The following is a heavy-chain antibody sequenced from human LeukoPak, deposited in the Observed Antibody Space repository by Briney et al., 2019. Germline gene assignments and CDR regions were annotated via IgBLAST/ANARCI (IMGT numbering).Heavy chain of an antibody. J-gene: IGHJ4*02. CDR3: ARGQERELLYY. V-gene: IGHV3-33*01. D-gene: IGHD1-26*01. CDR1: GFTFSSYG. Sequence: GGSLRLSCAASGFTFSSYGMHWVRQAPGKGLEWVAVIWYDGSNKYYADSVKGRFTISRDNSKNTPYLQMNSLRAEDTAVYYCARGQERELLYYWGQGTLVTVSS. CDR2: IWYDGSNK.